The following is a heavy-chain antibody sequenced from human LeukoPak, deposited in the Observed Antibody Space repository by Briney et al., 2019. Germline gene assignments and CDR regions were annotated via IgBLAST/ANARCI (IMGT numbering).Heavy chain of an antibody. CDR1: GGSISSSSYY. V-gene: IGHV4-39*01. D-gene: IGHD2-2*01. J-gene: IGHJ4*02. Sequence: SETMSLTCTVSGGSISSSSYYWGWIRQPRGKGLEWIGSIYYSGSTYYSPSLKSRVTISVDTSKNQFSLKLSSVTAADTAVYYCARGTVFYCSSTSCHYYFDYWGQGTLVTVSS. CDR3: ARGTVFYCSSTSCHYYFDY. CDR2: IYYSGST.